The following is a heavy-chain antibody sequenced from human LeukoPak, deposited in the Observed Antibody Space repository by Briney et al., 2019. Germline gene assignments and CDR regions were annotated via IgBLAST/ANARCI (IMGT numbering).Heavy chain of an antibody. V-gene: IGHV3-9*01. Sequence: PGGSLRLSCAASGFTFDDYAMHWVRHAPGKGLEWVSGISWNSGSIGYADSVKGRFTISRDNAKNSLYLQMNSLRAEDTALYYCATQTEDIVVVPAPAAFDIWGQGTMVTVSS. D-gene: IGHD2-2*01. CDR2: ISWNSGSI. J-gene: IGHJ3*02. CDR3: ATQTEDIVVVPAPAAFDI. CDR1: GFTFDDYA.